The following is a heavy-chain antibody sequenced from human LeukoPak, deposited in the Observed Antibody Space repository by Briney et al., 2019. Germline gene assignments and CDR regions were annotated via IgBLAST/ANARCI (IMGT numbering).Heavy chain of an antibody. D-gene: IGHD6-19*01. Sequence: ASETLSLTCTVSGGSISSYYWSWIRQPAGKGLEWIGRIHASGSTNYNPSLKSRVTMSVDTPKNQFSLKLSSVTAADTAIYFCARGDRAVAGAWGWFDPWGQGTLVTVSS. CDR3: ARGDRAVAGAWGWFDP. J-gene: IGHJ5*02. CDR2: IHASGST. V-gene: IGHV4-4*07. CDR1: GGSISSYY.